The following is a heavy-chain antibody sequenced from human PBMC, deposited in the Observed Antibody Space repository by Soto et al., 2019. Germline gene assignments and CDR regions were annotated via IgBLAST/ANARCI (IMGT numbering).Heavy chain of an antibody. J-gene: IGHJ2*01. V-gene: IGHV4-59*08. CDR1: GGSISSYY. CDR2: IYDSGST. CDR3: ARHGGRYCSGGTCYIYWHFDL. Sequence: QVQLQESGPGLVKHSETLSLTCTVSGGSISSYYWSWIRQPPGKGLEWIGYIYDSGSTDYNPSLKSRVTISVDTSKNQFSLKLSSVTAADTAVYYCARHGGRYCSGGTCYIYWHFDLWSRGTLVTVSS. D-gene: IGHD2-15*01.